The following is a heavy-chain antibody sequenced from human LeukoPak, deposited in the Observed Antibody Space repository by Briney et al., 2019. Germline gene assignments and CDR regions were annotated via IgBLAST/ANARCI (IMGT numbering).Heavy chain of an antibody. CDR2: IQNDASTE. D-gene: IGHD2-21*01. CDR3: ARELSQIVWGGLDY. J-gene: IGHJ4*02. CDR1: GFIFSHYG. V-gene: IGHV3-33*02. Sequence: GGSLRLSCAASGFIFSHYGMHWVRQAPGKGLEWVAVIQNDASTENFADSAKGRFTISRDNSKNTVFLQMNSLRVEDTAVYYCARELSQIVWGGLDYGGQGTLVSVSS.